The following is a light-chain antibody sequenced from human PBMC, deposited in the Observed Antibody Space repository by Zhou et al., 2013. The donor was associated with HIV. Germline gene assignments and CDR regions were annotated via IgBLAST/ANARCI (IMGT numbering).Light chain of an antibody. Sequence: EIVLTQSPATLSLSPGERATLSCRASQSVARFLAWYQQKPGQAPRLLIYDASNRAAGIPARFSGSVSGTEFSLTISSVQSEDFAVYYCQTKDSSYTFGQGTKLEIK. CDR1: QSVARF. CDR3: QTKDSSYT. CDR2: DAS. V-gene: IGKV3-11*01. J-gene: IGKJ2*01.